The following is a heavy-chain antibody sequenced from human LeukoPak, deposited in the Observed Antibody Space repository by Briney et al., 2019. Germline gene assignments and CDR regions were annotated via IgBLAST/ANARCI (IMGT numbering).Heavy chain of an antibody. CDR3: ARDLRQLYSSNWFDY. J-gene: IGHJ4*02. V-gene: IGHV1-2*06. CDR2: INPNSGGT. D-gene: IGHD6-13*01. Sequence: ASVKVSRKASGYTFTGYYMHWVRQAPGQGLEWMGRINPNSGGTNYAQKFQGRVTMTRDTSISTAYMELSRLRSDDTAVYYCARDLRQLYSSNWFDYWGQGTLVTVSS. CDR1: GYTFTGYY.